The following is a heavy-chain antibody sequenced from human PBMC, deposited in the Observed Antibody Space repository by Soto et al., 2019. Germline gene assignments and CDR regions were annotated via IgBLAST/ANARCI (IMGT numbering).Heavy chain of an antibody. Sequence: ASVKVSCKASGGTFSSYAISWVRQAPGQGLEWMGGIIPIFGTANYAQKFQGRVTITADESTSTAYMELSSLRSEDTAVYYCARERITMVRGVSNWFDPWGQGTLVTVSS. D-gene: IGHD3-10*01. CDR2: IIPIFGTA. J-gene: IGHJ5*02. CDR3: ARERITMVRGVSNWFDP. V-gene: IGHV1-69*13. CDR1: GGTFSSYA.